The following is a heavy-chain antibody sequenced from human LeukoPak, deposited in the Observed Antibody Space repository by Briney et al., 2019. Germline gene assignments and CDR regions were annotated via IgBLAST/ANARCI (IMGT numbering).Heavy chain of an antibody. CDR3: TRDPDTYSSSSYYYYYGMDV. V-gene: IGHV3-49*04. D-gene: IGHD6-6*01. Sequence: GGSLRLSCTSSGVTFGDYAISWVRQAPGKGLEWVGSIRSRPSGGTTEYAASVKGRFTISRDDSKSIAYLQMNSLKTEDTAVYYCTRDPDTYSSSSYYYYYGMDVWGQGTTVTVSS. J-gene: IGHJ6*02. CDR1: GVTFGDYA. CDR2: IRSRPSGGTT.